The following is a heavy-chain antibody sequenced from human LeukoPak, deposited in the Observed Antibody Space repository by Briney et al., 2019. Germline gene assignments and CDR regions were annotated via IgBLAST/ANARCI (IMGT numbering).Heavy chain of an antibody. D-gene: IGHD3-16*02. CDR2: IYYSGST. Sequence: SETLSLTCAVYGGSFSGYYWSWIRQPPGKGLEWIGYIYYSGSTNYNPSLKSRVTISVDTSKNQFSLKLSSVTAADTAVYYCARQKVPDYDYVWGSYRPGAFDIWGQGTMVTVSS. V-gene: IGHV4-59*08. CDR3: ARQKVPDYDYVWGSYRPGAFDI. J-gene: IGHJ3*02. CDR1: GGSFSGYY.